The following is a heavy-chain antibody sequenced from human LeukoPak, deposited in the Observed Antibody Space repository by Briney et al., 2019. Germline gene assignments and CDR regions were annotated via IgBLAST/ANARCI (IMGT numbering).Heavy chain of an antibody. D-gene: IGHD4-17*01. CDR2: IYYSGST. V-gene: IGHV4-30-4*08. CDR3: ARDPPRLYGDYHYFDF. CDR1: GGSISSSNYS. J-gene: IGHJ4*02. Sequence: SETLSLTCTVSGGSISSSNYSWSWIRQPPGKGLEWIGNIYYSGSTYYNPSLKSRVTISVDTSKNQFSLKLSSVTAADTAGYYCARDPPRLYGDYHYFDFWGQGTLVTVSS.